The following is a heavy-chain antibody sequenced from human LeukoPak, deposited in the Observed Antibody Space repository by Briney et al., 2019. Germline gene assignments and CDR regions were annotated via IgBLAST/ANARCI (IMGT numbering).Heavy chain of an antibody. CDR3: ARSDYGDYNYYYYMDV. CDR2: ISSSDSTI. V-gene: IGHV3-11*04. CDR1: GFTFRDYY. J-gene: IGHJ6*03. D-gene: IGHD4-17*01. Sequence: GGSLRLSCAASGFTFRDYYMSWIRQAPGKGLECVSYISSSDSTIHYADSVKGRSTISRDNAKNSLYLQMNSLRADDTAVYYCARSDYGDYNYYYYMDVWGKGTTVTISS.